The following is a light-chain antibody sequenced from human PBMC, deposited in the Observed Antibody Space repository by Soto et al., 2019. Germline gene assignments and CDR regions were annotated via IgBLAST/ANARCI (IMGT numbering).Light chain of an antibody. CDR2: EVS. J-gene: IGLJ2*01. V-gene: IGLV2-14*01. CDR3: SSYTSSSTLV. CDR1: SSDVGGYNY. Sequence: QLVLTQPASVSGSPGQSITISCTGSSSDVGGYNYVSWYQQHPGKAPKLMIYEVSNRPSGISNRFSGSKSGNTASLTLSGLQAADEADYYCSSYTSSSTLVFGGGTKLTVL.